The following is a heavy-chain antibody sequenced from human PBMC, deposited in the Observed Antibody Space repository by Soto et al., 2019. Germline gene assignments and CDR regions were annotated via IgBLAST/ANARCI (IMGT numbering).Heavy chain of an antibody. CDR2: IYYSGST. CDR3: ARDKRFGDLRGYYFDY. J-gene: IGHJ4*02. D-gene: IGHD3-10*01. Sequence: QVQLQESGPGLVKPSQTLSLTCTVSGGSISSGGYYWSWIRQHPGKGLEWIGYIYYSGSTYYNPSLKSRVTISVDTSKNQFFLKLSSVTAADTAVYYCARDKRFGDLRGYYFDYWGQGTLVTVSS. CDR1: GGSISSGGYY. V-gene: IGHV4-31*03.